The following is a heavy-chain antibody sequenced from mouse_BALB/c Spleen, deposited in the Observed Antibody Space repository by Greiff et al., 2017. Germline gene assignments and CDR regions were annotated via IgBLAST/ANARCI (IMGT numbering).Heavy chain of an antibody. CDR1: GFTFSSYG. Sequence: EVKLMESGGGLVQPGGSLKLSCAASGFTFSSYGMSWVRQTPDKRLELVATINSNGGSTYYPDSVKGRFTISRDNAKNTLYLQMSSLKSEDTAMYYCARDLLLYYFDYWGQGTTLTVSS. J-gene: IGHJ2*01. CDR2: INSNGGST. D-gene: IGHD1-1*02. V-gene: IGHV5-6-3*01. CDR3: ARDLLLYYFDY.